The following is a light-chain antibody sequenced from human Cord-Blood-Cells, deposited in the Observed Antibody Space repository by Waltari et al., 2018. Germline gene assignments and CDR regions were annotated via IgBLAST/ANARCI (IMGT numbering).Light chain of an antibody. J-gene: IGLJ2*01. V-gene: IGLV3-19*01. Sequence: SSALTQEPAVSVAFVQPVGITCQGESISSYYESSYQQKPGQAPVLVIYGKNHRPSGIPDRFSGSSSGNTASLTSTGAQAEDEADYYCNSRDSSGNHLVFGGGTKLTVL. CDR1: SISSYY. CDR2: GKN. CDR3: NSRDSSGNHLV.